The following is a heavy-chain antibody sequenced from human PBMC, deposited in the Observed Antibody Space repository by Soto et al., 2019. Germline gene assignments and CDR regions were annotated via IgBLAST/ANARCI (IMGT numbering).Heavy chain of an antibody. CDR2: IYSGGST. CDR1: GFTVSSNY. V-gene: IGHV3-53*01. Sequence: VQLVESGGGLIQPGGSLRLSCAASGFTVSSNYMSWVRQAPGKGLEWVSVIYSGGSTYYADSVKGRFTISRDNSKNTLYLQMNSLRAEDTAVYYCARDYYYDSSRNWYFDLWGRGTLVTVSS. CDR3: ARDYYYDSSRNWYFDL. J-gene: IGHJ2*01. D-gene: IGHD3-22*01.